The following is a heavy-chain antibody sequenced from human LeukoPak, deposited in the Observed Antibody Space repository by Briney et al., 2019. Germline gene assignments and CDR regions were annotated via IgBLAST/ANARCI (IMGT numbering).Heavy chain of an antibody. J-gene: IGHJ2*01. V-gene: IGHV3-21*01. Sequence: GGSLRLSCAASGFTFSSYSMNWVRQAPGKGLEWVSSISSSSSYIYYADSVRGRFTISRDNAKNSLYLQMNSLRAEDTAVYYCASLWGSTDWYFDLWGRGTLVTVSS. CDR1: GFTFSSYS. D-gene: IGHD1-1*01. CDR2: ISSSSSYI. CDR3: ASLWGSTDWYFDL.